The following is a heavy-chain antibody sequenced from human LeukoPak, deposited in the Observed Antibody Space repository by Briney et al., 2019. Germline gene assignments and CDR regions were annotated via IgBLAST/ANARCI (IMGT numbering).Heavy chain of an antibody. Sequence: ASVKVSCKASGGTFSSYAISWVRQAPGQGLEWMGGIIPIFGTANYAQKFQGRVTITTDESTSTAYMELSSLRSEDTAVYYCARVREVRRVFDYYYYYMDVWGKGTTVTVSS. J-gene: IGHJ6*03. CDR2: IIPIFGTA. CDR3: ARVREVRRVFDYYYYYMDV. V-gene: IGHV1-69*05. CDR1: GGTFSSYA. D-gene: IGHD3-10*01.